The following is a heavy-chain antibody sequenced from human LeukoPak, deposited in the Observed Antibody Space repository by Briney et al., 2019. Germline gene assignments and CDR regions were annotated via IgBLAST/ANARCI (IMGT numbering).Heavy chain of an antibody. CDR1: GFTFSTYW. CDR3: ARARGHAAAGPYTYYYMDV. CDR2: IKQDGSEK. Sequence: PGGSLRLSCAGSGFTFSTYWMTWVRQAPGKGLEWVANIKQDGSEKYYVDSVKGRFTISRENAKNSLYLQMNSLRAEDTAVYYCARARGHAAAGPYTYYYMDVWGKGTTVTVSS. D-gene: IGHD6-13*01. J-gene: IGHJ6*03. V-gene: IGHV3-7*01.